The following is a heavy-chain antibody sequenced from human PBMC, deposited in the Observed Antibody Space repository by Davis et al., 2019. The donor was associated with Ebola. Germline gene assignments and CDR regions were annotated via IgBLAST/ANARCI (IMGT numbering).Heavy chain of an antibody. CDR2: ISSNGATT. Sequence: PGGSLRLSCAASRFPFSAYDMSWVRQAPGKGLDWVSRISSNGATTHYADSVKGRFTISRDNSKNTLILQMNSLRAEDTAIYYCAKEELKVFDYWGQGTLVTVSS. D-gene: IGHD3-10*01. V-gene: IGHV3-23*01. J-gene: IGHJ4*02. CDR1: RFPFSAYD. CDR3: AKEELKVFDY.